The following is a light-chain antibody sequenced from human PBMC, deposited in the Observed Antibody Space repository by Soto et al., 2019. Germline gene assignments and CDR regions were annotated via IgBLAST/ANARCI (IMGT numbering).Light chain of an antibody. Sequence: DIQLTQSPSFLSASVGDRVTITCRASQGISSSLAWYQQKPGKVPEFLIYAVSTLQSGVPSRFSGSGSGTEFSLTISSLQPEDFATYYCQQFKSYPLTFGGGTKVEIK. CDR3: QQFKSYPLT. CDR1: QGISSS. V-gene: IGKV1-9*01. J-gene: IGKJ4*01. CDR2: AVS.